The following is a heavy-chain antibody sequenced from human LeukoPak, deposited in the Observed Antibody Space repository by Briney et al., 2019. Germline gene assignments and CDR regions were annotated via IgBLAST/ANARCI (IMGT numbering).Heavy chain of an antibody. CDR2: IKQDGSEK. V-gene: IGHV3-7*01. Sequence: GGSLRLSCAASEFTFSSYWMSWVRQAPGKGLEWVAHIKQDGSEKYYVDSVKGRFTISRDNAENTVYLQMNSLRAEDTAVYYCAREYPGGFYYYYYYMDVWGKGTTVAVSS. CDR3: AREYPGGFYYYYYYMDV. J-gene: IGHJ6*03. CDR1: EFTFSSYW. D-gene: IGHD2-8*02.